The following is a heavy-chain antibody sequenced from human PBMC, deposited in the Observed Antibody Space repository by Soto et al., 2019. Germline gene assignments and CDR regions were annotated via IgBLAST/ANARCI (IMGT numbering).Heavy chain of an antibody. CDR2: IIPIFGTA. CDR1: GGTFSSYA. J-gene: IGHJ6*02. Sequence: ASVNVSCKASGGTFSSYAISWVRQAPGQGLEWMGGIIPIFGTANYAQKFQGRVTITADESTSTAYMELSSLRSEDTAVYYCARDPYGSGSPSGMDVWGQGTTVTVSS. V-gene: IGHV1-69*13. CDR3: ARDPYGSGSPSGMDV. D-gene: IGHD3-10*01.